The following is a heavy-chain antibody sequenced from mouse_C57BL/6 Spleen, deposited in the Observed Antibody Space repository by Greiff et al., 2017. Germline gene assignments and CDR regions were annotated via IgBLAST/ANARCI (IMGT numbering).Heavy chain of an antibody. J-gene: IGHJ2*01. Sequence: QVQLQQPGAELVMPGASVKLSCKASGYTFTSYWMHWVKQRPGQGLEWIGEIAPSDRYTNYNQKFKGKSTSTVYKSYSTAYMQLSSLTYEDSAVYYCARVTTVDGTGLDYWGQGTTLTVSS. D-gene: IGHD1-1*01. CDR1: GYTFTSYW. CDR3: ARVTTVDGTGLDY. CDR2: IAPSDRYT. V-gene: IGHV1-69*01.